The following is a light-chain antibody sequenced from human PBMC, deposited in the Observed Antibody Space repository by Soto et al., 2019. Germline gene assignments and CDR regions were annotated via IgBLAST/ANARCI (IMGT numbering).Light chain of an antibody. V-gene: IGKV4-1*01. CDR2: WAS. CDR1: QSVLYSSNNNNY. J-gene: IGKJ2*01. Sequence: DIVMTQSPDSLAVSLGERATINCKSSQSVLYSSNNNNYLAWYQHKPGQPPTLLIYWASTRESGVPDRFSGSGSGTDFTLTISSLQAEDVAVYYCQQFYSSPYTFGQGTKLEIK. CDR3: QQFYSSPYT.